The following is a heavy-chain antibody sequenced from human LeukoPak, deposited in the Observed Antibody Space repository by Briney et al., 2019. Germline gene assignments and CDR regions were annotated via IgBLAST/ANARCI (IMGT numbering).Heavy chain of an antibody. D-gene: IGHD5-18*01. CDR1: GFTFSSYS. CDR3: ARHGYNYGSSFGWFDP. CDR2: ISSTSSTI. J-gene: IGHJ5*02. V-gene: IGHV3-48*01. Sequence: QAGGSLRLSCAASGFTFSSYSMNWVRQAPGKGLEWVSYISSTSSTIYYGDSVKGRFTISRDNAKNSLYLQMNSLRAEDTAVYYCARHGYNYGSSFGWFDPWGQGTLVTVSS.